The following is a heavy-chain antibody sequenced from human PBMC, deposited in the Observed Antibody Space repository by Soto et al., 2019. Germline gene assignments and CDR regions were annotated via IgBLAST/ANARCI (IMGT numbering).Heavy chain of an antibody. V-gene: IGHV4-59*01. CDR3: ARLVYDFWSGYHYWYFGL. Sequence: QVQLQESGPGLVKPSETLSLTCTVSGGSISSYYWSWIRQPPGKGLEWIGYIYYSGSTNYNPSLRSRVTISVDRSKSQFSLKLSSVAAADTAVYSWARLVYDFWSGYHYWYFGLWGRGTRVTVSS. D-gene: IGHD3-3*01. J-gene: IGHJ2*01. CDR1: GGSISSYY. CDR2: IYYSGST.